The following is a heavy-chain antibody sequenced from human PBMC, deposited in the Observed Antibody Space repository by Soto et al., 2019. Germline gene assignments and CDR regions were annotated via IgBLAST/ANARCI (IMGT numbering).Heavy chain of an antibody. Sequence: LRLSCAASGFTFSYYALHWVRRAPGKGLEWVSSISGIRDYIRYADSVKGRFTISRDNAKTSLYLQMNSLTAEDTAVYYCAREGVHNYNEYYFDYWGQGTLVTVSS. V-gene: IGHV3-21*06. CDR1: GFTFSYYA. J-gene: IGHJ4*02. D-gene: IGHD3-22*01. CDR2: ISGIRDYI. CDR3: AREGVHNYNEYYFDY.